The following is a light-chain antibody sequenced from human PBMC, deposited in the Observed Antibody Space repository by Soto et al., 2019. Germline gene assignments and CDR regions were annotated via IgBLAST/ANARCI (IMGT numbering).Light chain of an antibody. J-gene: IGKJ1*01. CDR2: DAS. CDR3: QQYGTSVWT. V-gene: IGKV3-11*01. CDR1: QTVYSY. Sequence: EIVWTQYPATLSLSPGERSTLSCMASQTVYSYLAWYQHKPGQAPRLLIYDASNRATGIPARFSGSGSGTDFTLTISRLEPEDFAVYYCQQYGTSVWTVGQVTKVEIK.